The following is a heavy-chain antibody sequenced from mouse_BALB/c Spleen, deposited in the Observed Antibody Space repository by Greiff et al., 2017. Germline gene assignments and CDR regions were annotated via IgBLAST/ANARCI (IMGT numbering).Heavy chain of an antibody. V-gene: IGHV1-63*02. D-gene: IGHD2-3*01. CDR1: GYTFTSYV. J-gene: IGHJ3*01. Sequence: QVQLQQSGPELVKPGASVKMSCKASGYTFTSYVMHWVKQRPGHGLEWIGDIYPGGGYTNYNEKFKGKATLTADTSSSTAYMQLSSLTSEDSAIYYCARDGYYWFAYWGQGTLVTVSA. CDR3: ARDGYYWFAY. CDR2: IYPGGGYT.